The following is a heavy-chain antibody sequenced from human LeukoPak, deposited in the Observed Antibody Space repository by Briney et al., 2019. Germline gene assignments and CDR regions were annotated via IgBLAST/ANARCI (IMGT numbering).Heavy chain of an antibody. D-gene: IGHD5-18*01. CDR1: GGSFSGYY. CDR3: ARDREHSYGSDFGH. CDR2: INHSGST. Sequence: SETLSPTCAVYGGSFSGYYWSWIRQPPGKGLEWIGEINHSGSTNYNPSLKSRVTISVDTSKNQFSLKLSSVTAADTAVYYCARDREHSYGSDFGHWGQGILVTVSA. V-gene: IGHV4-34*01. J-gene: IGHJ4*02.